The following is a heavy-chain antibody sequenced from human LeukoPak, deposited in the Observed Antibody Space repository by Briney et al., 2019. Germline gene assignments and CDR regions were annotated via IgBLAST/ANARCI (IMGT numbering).Heavy chain of an antibody. CDR1: GFTFSSYS. V-gene: IGHV3-48*04. D-gene: IGHD2-2*01. CDR3: AGYCSSVSCRNIDY. J-gene: IGHJ4*02. CDR2: ISDSSSAM. Sequence: GGSLRLSCAASGFTFSSYSMNWVRQAPGKGLEWVSYISDSSSAMYYADSVKGRFTISRDNAKKLLYLQMNSLRAEDTAVYYCAGYCSSVSCRNIDYWGQGTLVTVSS.